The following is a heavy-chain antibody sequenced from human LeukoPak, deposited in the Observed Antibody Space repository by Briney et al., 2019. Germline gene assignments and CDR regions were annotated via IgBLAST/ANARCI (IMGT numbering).Heavy chain of an antibody. CDR2: ISWNSGSI. CDR1: GFTFDDYA. CDR3: ARVIFGVVIIPYFDS. D-gene: IGHD3-3*01. J-gene: IGHJ4*02. Sequence: PGGSLRLSCAASGFTFDDYAMHWVRQAPGKGLEWVSGISWNSGSIGYADSVKGRFTISRDNAKNSLYLQMNSLRGEDTAIYYCARVIFGVVIIPYFDSWGQGILVTVSS. V-gene: IGHV3-9*01.